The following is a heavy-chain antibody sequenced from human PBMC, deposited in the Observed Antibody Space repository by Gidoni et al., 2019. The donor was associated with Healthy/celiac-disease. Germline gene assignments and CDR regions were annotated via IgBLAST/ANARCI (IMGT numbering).Heavy chain of an antibody. J-gene: IGHJ3*02. CDR2: ISGSGGST. CDR1: GFTFSSYD. D-gene: IGHD2-15*01. V-gene: IGHV3-23*01. CDR3: AKDPRAYCSGGSCYDDAFDI. Sequence: VQLLESGGGLVQPGGSLRLSCAASGFTFSSYDMSWVRQAPGKGLEWVSAISGSGGSTYYADSVKGRFTISRDNSKNTLYLQMNSLRAEDTAVYYCAKDPRAYCSGGSCYDDAFDIWGQGTMVTVSS.